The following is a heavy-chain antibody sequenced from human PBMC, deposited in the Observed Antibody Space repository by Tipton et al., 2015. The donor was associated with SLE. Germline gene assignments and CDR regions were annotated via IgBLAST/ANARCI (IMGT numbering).Heavy chain of an antibody. J-gene: IGHJ4*02. CDR3: AFSTSGGTAGGFDY. CDR1: GYTFTHYD. D-gene: IGHD3-10*01. V-gene: IGHV1-2*02. CDR2: INPNSGGT. Sequence: QSGAEVKKPGASVKVSCKASGYTFTHYDINWVRQATGQGLEWMGWINPNSGGTNYAQKFQGRVTMTRDTSISTAYMELSRLRSDDTAVYYCAFSTSGGTAGGFDYWGQGTLSPSPQ.